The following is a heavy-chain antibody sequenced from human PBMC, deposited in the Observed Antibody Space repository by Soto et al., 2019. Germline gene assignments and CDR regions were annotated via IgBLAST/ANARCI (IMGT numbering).Heavy chain of an antibody. CDR2: IYYSGST. CDR1: GGSISSYY. D-gene: IGHD3-22*01. J-gene: IGHJ4*02. Sequence: SETLSLTCTVSGGSISSYYWSWIRQPPGKGLEWIGYIYYSGSTNYNPSLKSRVTISVDTSKNQFSLKLSSVTAADTAVYYCARAHPWGYYFGYWGQGTLVTVSS. CDR3: ARAHPWGYYFGY. V-gene: IGHV4-59*01.